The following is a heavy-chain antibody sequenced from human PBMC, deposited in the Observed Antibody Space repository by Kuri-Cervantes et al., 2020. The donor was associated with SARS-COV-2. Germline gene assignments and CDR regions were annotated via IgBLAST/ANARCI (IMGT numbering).Heavy chain of an antibody. CDR1: VFTLGSFA. CDR3: VKDFWSGYPTYYFDY. Sequence: GESLKISCTASVFTLGSFAMHWVRQAPGKGLEWVAVISDDGSNKFYSDSVRGRFTISRDNSKNTLYLQMDSLRVEDTAVYYCVKDFWSGYPTYYFDYWGQGTQVTVSS. J-gene: IGHJ4*02. D-gene: IGHD3-3*01. V-gene: IGHV3-30*18. CDR2: ISDDGSNK.